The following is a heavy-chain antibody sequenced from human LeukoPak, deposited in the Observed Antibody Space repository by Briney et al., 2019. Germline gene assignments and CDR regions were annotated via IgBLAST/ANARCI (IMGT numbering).Heavy chain of an antibody. V-gene: IGHV3-23*01. CDR3: ARDSDLAITIFGVAYYYGMDV. J-gene: IGHJ6*02. Sequence: GGSLRLSCAASGFTFRSYAMSWVRQAPGKGLEWVSAISGGGVSTYYADSVKGRFTISRDNSKNTLYLQMNSLRAEDTAVYYCARDSDLAITIFGVAYYYGMDVWGQGTTVTVSS. D-gene: IGHD3-3*01. CDR1: GFTFRSYA. CDR2: ISGGGVST.